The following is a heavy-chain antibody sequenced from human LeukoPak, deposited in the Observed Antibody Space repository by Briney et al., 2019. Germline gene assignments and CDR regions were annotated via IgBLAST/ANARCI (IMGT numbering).Heavy chain of an antibody. V-gene: IGHV3-74*01. Sequence: GGSLRLSCAASGFTFSNYWMHWVRQAPGKGLVWVSRINGDGSSTNYADSVKGRFTISRDNAKNTLYLQMNSLRAEDTAVYYCAREGYAPCFDYRGQGTPVTVSS. D-gene: IGHD1-1*01. CDR3: AREGYAPCFDY. CDR2: INGDGSST. J-gene: IGHJ4*02. CDR1: GFTFSNYW.